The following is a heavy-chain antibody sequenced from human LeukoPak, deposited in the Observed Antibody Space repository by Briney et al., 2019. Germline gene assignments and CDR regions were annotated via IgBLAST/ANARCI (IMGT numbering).Heavy chain of an antibody. D-gene: IGHD6-13*01. CDR1: GGSISSSYYY. CDR3: ARGYSSSWNYFDY. Sequence: PSETLSLTCTVSGGSISSSYYYWGWIRQPPGKGLEGIGSIYSSGSAYYNPSLKSRVTISVDTSKKQFSLKLSSVTAADTAVYYCARGYSSSWNYFDYWGQGTLVTVSS. V-gene: IGHV4-39*07. J-gene: IGHJ4*02. CDR2: IYSSGSA.